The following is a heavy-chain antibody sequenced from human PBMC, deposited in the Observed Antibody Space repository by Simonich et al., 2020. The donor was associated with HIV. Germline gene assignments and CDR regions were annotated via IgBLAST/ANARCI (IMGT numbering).Heavy chain of an antibody. V-gene: IGHV4-34*01. CDR2: INHSGSP. CDR3: ARRHPTTVTTPYFDY. J-gene: IGHJ4*02. D-gene: IGHD4-17*01. Sequence: QVQLQQWGAGLLKPSETLSLTCAVYGGSFRGYYWSWIRQPPGKGLEWIGEINHSGSPNYNPSLKSRVTISVDTSKNQFSLKLSSVTAADTAVYYCARRHPTTVTTPYFDYWGQGTLVTVSS. CDR1: GGSFRGYY.